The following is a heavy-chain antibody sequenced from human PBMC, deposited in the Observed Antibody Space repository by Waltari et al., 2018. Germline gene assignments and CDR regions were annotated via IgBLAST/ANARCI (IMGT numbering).Heavy chain of an antibody. D-gene: IGHD6-6*01. J-gene: IGHJ6*02. CDR2: IYTSGST. Sequence: QVQLQESGPGLVKPSQTLSLTCTVSGGSISRGSYSWSWIRQPAGKGLEWIGRIYTSGSTNYNPSLKSRVTISVDTSKNQFSLKLSSVTAADTAVYYCARRTETVPYYYYYGMDVWGQGTTVTVSS. CDR3: ARRTETVPYYYYYGMDV. V-gene: IGHV4-61*02. CDR1: GGSISRGSYS.